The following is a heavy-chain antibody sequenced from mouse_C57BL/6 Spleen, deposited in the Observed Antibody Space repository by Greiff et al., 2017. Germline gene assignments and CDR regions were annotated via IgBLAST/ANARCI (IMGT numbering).Heavy chain of an antibody. Sequence: QVQLKESGPELVKPGASVKISCKASGYAFSSSWMNWVKQRPGKGLEWIGRIYPGDGDTNYNGKFKGKATLTADTSSSTAYMQLSSLTSEDSAVYFCARRPWDWYFAVWGTGTTVTVSS. J-gene: IGHJ1*03. D-gene: IGHD4-1*01. V-gene: IGHV1-82*01. CDR1: GYAFSSSW. CDR3: ARRPWDWYFAV. CDR2: IYPGDGDT.